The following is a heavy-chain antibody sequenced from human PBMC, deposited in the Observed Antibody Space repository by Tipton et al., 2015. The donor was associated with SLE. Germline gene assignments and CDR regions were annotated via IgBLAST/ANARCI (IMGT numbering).Heavy chain of an antibody. CDR2: IYYSGST. D-gene: IGHD3-22*01. Sequence: GLVKPSETLSLTCTVSGGSISSSSYYWGWIRQPPGKGLEWIASIYYSGSTYYNPSLKSRVTISVDTSKNQFSPKLSSVTAADTAVYYCATRGPSMIGVRGAFDIWGQGTMVTVSS. V-gene: IGHV4-39*01. J-gene: IGHJ3*02. CDR3: ATRGPSMIGVRGAFDI. CDR1: GGSISSSSYY.